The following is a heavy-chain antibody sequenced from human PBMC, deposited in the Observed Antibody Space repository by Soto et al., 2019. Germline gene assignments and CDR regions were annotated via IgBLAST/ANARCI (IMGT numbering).Heavy chain of an antibody. CDR3: AKGGSGNYLTYYYYYGMDV. CDR2: ISYDGNNK. J-gene: IGHJ6*02. CDR1: GFTFSSYA. Sequence: GGSLRLSCAASGFTFSSYAMSWVRQAPGKGLEWVAVISYDGNNKYYADSVKGRFTISRDNSKNTVYLEMNNLRAEDTAMYYCAKGGSGNYLTYYYYYGMDVWGQGTTVTVSS. V-gene: IGHV3-30*18. D-gene: IGHD3-22*01.